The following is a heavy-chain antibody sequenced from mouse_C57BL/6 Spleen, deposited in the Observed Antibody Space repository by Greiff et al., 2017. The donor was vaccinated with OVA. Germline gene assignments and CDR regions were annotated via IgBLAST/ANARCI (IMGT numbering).Heavy chain of an antibody. CDR1: GFTFSSYA. J-gene: IGHJ1*03. D-gene: IGHD1-1*01. CDR2: ISSGGDYI. Sequence: EVKVVESGEGLVKPGGSLKLSCAASGFTFSSYAMSWVRQTPEKRPEWVAYISSGGDYIYYADTVKGRFTISRDNARNTLYLQMSSLKSEDTAMYYCTTIYGSSHWYFDVWGTGTTVTVSS. CDR3: TTIYGSSHWYFDV. V-gene: IGHV5-9-1*02.